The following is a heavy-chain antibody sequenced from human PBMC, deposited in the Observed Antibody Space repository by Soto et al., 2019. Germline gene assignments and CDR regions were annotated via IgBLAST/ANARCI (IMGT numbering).Heavy chain of an antibody. V-gene: IGHV4-30-4*01. Sequence: SETLSLTCTFSVGSISSGDYYWSWIRQPPWKGLEWIGYIYYSGSTYYNPSLKSRVTMSVDTSKNQFSLKLSSVTAADTAVYYCARDNILGILYGGMEVWGQGTTVIVSS. J-gene: IGHJ6*01. CDR2: IYYSGST. CDR3: ARDNILGILYGGMEV. D-gene: IGHD3-3*01. CDR1: VGSISSGDYY.